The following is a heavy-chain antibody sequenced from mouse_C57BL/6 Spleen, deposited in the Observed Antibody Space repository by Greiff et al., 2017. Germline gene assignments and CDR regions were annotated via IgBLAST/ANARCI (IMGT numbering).Heavy chain of an antibody. CDR1: GYAFSSYW. D-gene: IGHD1-1*01. J-gene: IGHJ2*01. V-gene: IGHV1-80*01. CDR2: IYPGDGDT. Sequence: VQLQQSGAELVKPGASVKISCKASGYAFSSYWMNWVKQRPGKGLEWIGQIYPGDGDTNYNGKFKGKATLTADKSSSTAYMQLSSLTSEDSAVYFCARITTVEATDYWGQGTTLTVSS. CDR3: ARITTVEATDY.